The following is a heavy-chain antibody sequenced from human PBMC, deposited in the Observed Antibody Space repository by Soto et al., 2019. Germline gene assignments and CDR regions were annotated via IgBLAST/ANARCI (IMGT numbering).Heavy chain of an antibody. J-gene: IGHJ2*01. D-gene: IGHD6-19*01. CDR1: GGTFSSYA. Sequence: ASVKVSCKASGGTFSSYAISWVRQAPGQGLEWMGGIIPIFGTANYAQKFQGRVTITADESTSTAYMELSSLRSEDTAVYYCARSGNAVAVHHYWYFDLWGRGTLVTVSS. CDR2: IIPIFGTA. CDR3: ARSGNAVAVHHYWYFDL. V-gene: IGHV1-69*13.